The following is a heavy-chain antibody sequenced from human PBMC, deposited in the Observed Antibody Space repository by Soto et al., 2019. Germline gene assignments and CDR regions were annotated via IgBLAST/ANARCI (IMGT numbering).Heavy chain of an antibody. CDR2: IIPIFGTA. J-gene: IGHJ3*02. Sequence: SVKVSCXASGGTFSSYAISWVRQAPGQGLEWMGGIIPIFGTANYAQKFQGRVTITADESTSTAYMELSSLRSEDTAVYYCARVGSYDSSGYYYSGAFDIWGQGTMVTVSS. CDR3: ARVGSYDSSGYYYSGAFDI. D-gene: IGHD3-22*01. V-gene: IGHV1-69*13. CDR1: GGTFSSYA.